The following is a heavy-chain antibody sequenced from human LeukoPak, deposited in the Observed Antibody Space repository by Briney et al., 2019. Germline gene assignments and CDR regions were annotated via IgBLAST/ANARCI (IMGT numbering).Heavy chain of an antibody. CDR3: ARESTGVAAAGLAFDI. CDR2: IIPIFGTA. D-gene: IGHD6-13*01. J-gene: IGHJ3*02. Sequence: SVNVSCKASGGTFSSYAISWVRQAPGQGLEWMGGIIPIFGTANYAQKFQGRVTITADESTSTAYMEPSSLRSEDTAVYYCARESTGVAAAGLAFDIWGQGTMVTVS. CDR1: GGTFSSYA. V-gene: IGHV1-69*13.